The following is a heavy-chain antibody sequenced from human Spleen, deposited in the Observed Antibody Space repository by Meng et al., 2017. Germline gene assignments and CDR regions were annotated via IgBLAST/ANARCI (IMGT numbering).Heavy chain of an antibody. CDR3: ARDEDISAAGKLFGDY. V-gene: IGHV1-2*06. CDR2: IDPNNDHT. J-gene: IGHJ4*02. CDR1: GYTFAAYW. D-gene: IGHD6-13*01. Sequence: VQLVHLWPGVKKPGSSVRLSCTPSGYTFAAYWIHWLRQAPGQGLEWMGRIDPNNDHTQYAQNFQGRVTMTSDTSISTVYMELNGLRSDDTAVYYRARDEDISAAGKLFGDYWGQGTLVTVSS.